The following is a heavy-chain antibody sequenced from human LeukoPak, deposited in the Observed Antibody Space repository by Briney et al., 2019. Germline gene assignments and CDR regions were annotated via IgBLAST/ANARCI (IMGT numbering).Heavy chain of an antibody. J-gene: IGHJ4*02. D-gene: IGHD2/OR15-2a*01. Sequence: SVKVSCKASGYTFPTYAISWVRQAPGQGLEWMGGIIPIFGTANYAQKFQGRVTITTDESTSTVYMELSSLGSEDTAVYYCASDSGTTLYYFDYWGQGTLVTVSS. CDR1: GYTFPTYA. V-gene: IGHV1-69*05. CDR3: ASDSGTTLYYFDY. CDR2: IIPIFGTA.